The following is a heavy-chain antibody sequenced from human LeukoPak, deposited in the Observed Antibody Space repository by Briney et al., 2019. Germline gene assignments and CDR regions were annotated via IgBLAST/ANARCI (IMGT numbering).Heavy chain of an antibody. CDR1: GYTFTSYY. CDR3: ARGPHLDYGDYVFDYYGMDV. CDR2: TNPNSGNT. J-gene: IGHJ6*02. Sequence: GASVKVSCKASGYTFTSYYMHWVRQAPGQGLEWMGWTNPNSGNTGYAQKFQGRVTMTRNTSISTAYMELSSLRSEDTAVYYCARGPHLDYGDYVFDYYGMDVWGQGTTVTVSS. V-gene: IGHV1-8*02. D-gene: IGHD4-17*01.